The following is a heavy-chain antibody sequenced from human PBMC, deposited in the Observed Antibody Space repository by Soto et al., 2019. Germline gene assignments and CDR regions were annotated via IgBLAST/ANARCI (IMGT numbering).Heavy chain of an antibody. Sequence: SETLSLTCGVSGGSISSYYWSWIRQPPGKGLEWIGYIYYSGSTNYNPSLKSRVTISVDTSKNQFSLKLNSMTAADTAVYYCARHNYGSGSTYFDYWGQGTLVTVSS. V-gene: IGHV4-59*08. CDR3: ARHNYGSGSTYFDY. J-gene: IGHJ4*02. CDR1: GGSISSYY. CDR2: IYYSGST. D-gene: IGHD3-10*01.